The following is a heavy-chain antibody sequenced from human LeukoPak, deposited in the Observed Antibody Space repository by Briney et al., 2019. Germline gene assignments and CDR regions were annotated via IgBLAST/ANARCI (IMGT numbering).Heavy chain of an antibody. CDR2: ISTDGGGT. D-gene: IGHD3-22*01. J-gene: IGHJ4*02. CDR3: VKRVAGSRGYDY. Sequence: PGGSLRLSCSASGFTFSSCAMHWVRQAPGKGLEYVSAISTDGGGTYYADSVKGRFTISRDNSKDTLFLQMSSLRPEDTAVYYCVKRVAGSRGYDYWGQGTLVTVSS. CDR1: GFTFSSCA. V-gene: IGHV3-64D*06.